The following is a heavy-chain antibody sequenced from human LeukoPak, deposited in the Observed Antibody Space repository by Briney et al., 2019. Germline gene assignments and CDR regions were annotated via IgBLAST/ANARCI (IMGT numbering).Heavy chain of an antibody. D-gene: IGHD4-17*01. J-gene: IGHJ5*02. CDR1: GGSISSYC. V-gene: IGHV4-38-2*02. CDR2: IYHSGGT. Sequence: SETLSLTCTVSGGSISSYCWGWIRQPPGKGLEWIGSIYHSGGTYYNPSLKSRVTISVDTSKNQFSLKLSSVTAADTAVYYCARLDYVDWFDPWGQGTLVTVSS. CDR3: ARLDYVDWFDP.